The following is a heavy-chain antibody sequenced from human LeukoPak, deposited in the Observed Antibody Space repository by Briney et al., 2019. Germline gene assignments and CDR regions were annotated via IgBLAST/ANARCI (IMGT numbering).Heavy chain of an antibody. D-gene: IGHD2-8*02. CDR2: ISYDGRDI. V-gene: IGHV3-30*03. CDR3: ARDSYLSRGTGGSLDY. Sequence: GGSLRLSCAASGFTFSIYWMHWVRQAPGEGLEWVSLISYDGRDIQYTHSVKGRFTISRDNSKNTLYLQMNSLRTEDTAVYYCARDSYLSRGTGGSLDYWGQGTLPTVSS. J-gene: IGHJ4*02. CDR1: GFTFSIYW.